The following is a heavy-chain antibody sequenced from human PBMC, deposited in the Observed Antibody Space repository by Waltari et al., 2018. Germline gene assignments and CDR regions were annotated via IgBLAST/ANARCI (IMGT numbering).Heavy chain of an antibody. J-gene: IGHJ4*02. V-gene: IGHV3-48*01. CDR1: GFPFSGYS. Sequence: EVQLVESGGGLVQPGGSLRLSCAASGFPFSGYSMNWVRQAPGKGLEWVSYISSSSSTIYYADSVKGRFTISRDNAKNSLYLQMNSLRAEDTAVYYCARDALNYYGSGSSDYWGQGTLVTVSS. D-gene: IGHD3-10*01. CDR3: ARDALNYYGSGSSDY. CDR2: ISSSSSTI.